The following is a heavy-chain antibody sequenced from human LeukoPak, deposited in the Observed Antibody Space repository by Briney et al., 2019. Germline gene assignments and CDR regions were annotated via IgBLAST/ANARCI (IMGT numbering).Heavy chain of an antibody. CDR1: GGSFSGYY. Sequence: SETLSLTCAVYGGSFSGYYWSWIRQPPGKGLEWIGEINHSGSTNYNPSLKSRVTISVDTSKNQFSLKLSSVTAADTAVYYCAIMYYDILTGCSNWFDPWGQGTLVTVSS. V-gene: IGHV4-34*01. J-gene: IGHJ5*02. CDR3: AIMYYDILTGCSNWFDP. CDR2: INHSGST. D-gene: IGHD3-9*01.